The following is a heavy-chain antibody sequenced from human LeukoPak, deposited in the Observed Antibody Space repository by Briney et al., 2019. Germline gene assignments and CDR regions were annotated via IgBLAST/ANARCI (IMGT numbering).Heavy chain of an antibody. V-gene: IGHV3-21*04. J-gene: IGHJ4*02. D-gene: IGHD4-11*01. CDR1: GFSFSSYN. Sequence: GGSLRLSCAASGFSFSSYNMNWVRQAPGKGLEWVSFISSSSSYIYYVDSVKGRFTISRDNAKNSLYLQMNSLRAEDTALYYCARGRKIYSNSDFDYWGQGTLVTVSS. CDR3: ARGRKIYSNSDFDY. CDR2: ISSSSSYI.